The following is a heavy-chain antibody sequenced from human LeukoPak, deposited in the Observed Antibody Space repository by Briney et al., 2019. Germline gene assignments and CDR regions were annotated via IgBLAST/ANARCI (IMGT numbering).Heavy chain of an antibody. Sequence: PGGSLRLSCAASGFTSDDYAMHWVRQAPGKGLEWVSGISWNSGNIGYADSVKGRFTISRDNAKNFLYLQMNSLRPEDTALYYCAKVKGRIFGVGGFDPWGQGTLVTVSS. J-gene: IGHJ5*02. D-gene: IGHD3-3*01. CDR1: GFTSDDYA. V-gene: IGHV3-9*02. CDR2: ISWNSGNI. CDR3: AKVKGRIFGVGGFDP.